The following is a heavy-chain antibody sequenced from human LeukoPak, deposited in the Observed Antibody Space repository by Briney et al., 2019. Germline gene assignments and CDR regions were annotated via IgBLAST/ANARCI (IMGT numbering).Heavy chain of an antibody. J-gene: IGHJ6*03. Sequence: GGSLRLSCAASGFTFSSYDMTWVRQTPGKGLEWVALISRSGGTTYYADSVQGRFTISRDNSKNTLYLQLNSLRAEDTAEYYCAKRGGTESFYYFYYMDVWGKGTTVTVSS. CDR2: ISRSGGTT. CDR1: GFTFSSYD. CDR3: AKRGGTESFYYFYYMDV. V-gene: IGHV3-23*01. D-gene: IGHD2-15*01.